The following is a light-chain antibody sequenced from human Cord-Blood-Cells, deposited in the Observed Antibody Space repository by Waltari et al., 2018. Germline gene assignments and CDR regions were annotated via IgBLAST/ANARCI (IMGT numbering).Light chain of an antibody. J-gene: IGKJ2*03. CDR3: QQYGSSPDS. CDR1: KSVSSSY. V-gene: IGKV3-20*01. Sequence: EIVLTQSPGTLSLSPGERATLSCRARKSVSSSYLAWYQQKPGQAPRLLIDGASSRATGIPDRFSGSGSGTDFTLTISRLEPEDFAVYYCQQYGSSPDSFGQGTKLEI. CDR2: GAS.